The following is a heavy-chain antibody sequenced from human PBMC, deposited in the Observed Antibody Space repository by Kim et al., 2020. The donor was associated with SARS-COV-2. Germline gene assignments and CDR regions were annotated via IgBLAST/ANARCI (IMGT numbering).Heavy chain of an antibody. V-gene: IGHV1-24*01. CDR3: ATDPPYYYDSSGYYRDFQH. CDR2: FDPEDGET. Sequence: ASVKVSCKVSGYTLTELSMHWVRQAPGKGLEWMGGFDPEDGETIYAQKFQGRVTMTEDTSTDTAYMELSSLRSEDTAVYYCATDPPYYYDSSGYYRDFQHWGQGTLVTVSS. J-gene: IGHJ1*01. D-gene: IGHD3-22*01. CDR1: GYTLTELS.